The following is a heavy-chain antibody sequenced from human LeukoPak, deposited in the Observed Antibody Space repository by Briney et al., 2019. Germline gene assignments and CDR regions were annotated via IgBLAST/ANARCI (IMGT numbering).Heavy chain of an antibody. D-gene: IGHD6-19*01. V-gene: IGHV1-2*04. J-gene: IGHJ4*02. Sequence: ASVKVSCKASGYTFTSYDINWVRQATGQGPEWMGWINPNSGGTKYAEKFQGWVTMTRDTSISTAYMEVSRLRSDDTAVYYCTRAKSVAGTRQSLGYWGQGTLVTVSS. CDR1: GYTFTSYD. CDR3: TRAKSVAGTRQSLGY. CDR2: INPNSGGT.